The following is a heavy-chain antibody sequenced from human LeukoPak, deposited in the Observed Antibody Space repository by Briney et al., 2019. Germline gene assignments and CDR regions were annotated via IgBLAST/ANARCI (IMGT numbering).Heavy chain of an antibody. D-gene: IGHD6-25*01. V-gene: IGHV3-13*01. J-gene: IGHJ6*03. CDR2: IGAAGDI. CDR3: ARDRGRYYMDV. CDR1: GFTFSNYD. Sequence: GWSLRLSCAASGFTFSNYDMHWVRQATGKGLEWVSGIGAAGDIYYPVSVKGRFTISRENAKNSLYLQMNSLRAGDTAVYYCARDRGRYYMDVWGKGTTVTISS.